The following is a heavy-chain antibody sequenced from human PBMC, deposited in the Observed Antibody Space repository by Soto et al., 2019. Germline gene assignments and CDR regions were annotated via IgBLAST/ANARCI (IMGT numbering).Heavy chain of an antibody. CDR2: IYHGGST. CDR1: GDSISSGGYS. CDR3: ARVGLRRYATTGANWFDP. V-gene: IGHV4-30-2*01. J-gene: IGHJ5*02. Sequence: TLSLTCTVSGDSISSGGYSWNWLRQPPGKGLEWIGYIYHGGSTYYNPSLESRVTISVDTSKNQFSLRLTSVTAADTAIYYCARVGLRRYATTGANWFDPWGHGTLVTVSS. D-gene: IGHD2-8*01.